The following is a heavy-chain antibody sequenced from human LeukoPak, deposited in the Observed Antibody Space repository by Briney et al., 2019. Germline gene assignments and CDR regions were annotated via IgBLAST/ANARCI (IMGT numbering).Heavy chain of an antibody. D-gene: IGHD5-12*01. Sequence: SGTLSLTCAVSGVSISSGHWWSWVRQPPGKGLEWIGEIYHSGSTNYHASLKSRVTISVDTSKNQFSLKLSSVTAADTAVYYCARSGSGYLRYYFDYWGQGTLVTVSS. CDR2: IYHSGST. CDR3: ARSGSGYLRYYFDY. CDR1: GVSISSGHW. V-gene: IGHV4-4*02. J-gene: IGHJ4*02.